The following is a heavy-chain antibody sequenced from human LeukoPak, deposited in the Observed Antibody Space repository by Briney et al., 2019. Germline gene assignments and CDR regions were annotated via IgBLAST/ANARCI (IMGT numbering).Heavy chain of an antibody. CDR3: AKETILATIHRGFDY. V-gene: IGHV3-30*18. Sequence: PGRSLRLSCAASGFTFSTYGMHWVRQAPGKEPEWVAVIAYDGGNDYYADSVKGRFTISRDNSKRTLFLQMNSLRIEDTAVYYCAKETILATIHRGFDYWGQGALVTVTS. J-gene: IGHJ4*02. D-gene: IGHD5-12*01. CDR1: GFTFSTYG. CDR2: IAYDGGND.